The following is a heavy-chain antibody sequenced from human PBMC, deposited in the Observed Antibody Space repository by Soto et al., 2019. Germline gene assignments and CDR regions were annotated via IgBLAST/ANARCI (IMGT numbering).Heavy chain of an antibody. CDR3: ARGGGGYAVNWFDP. D-gene: IGHD5-12*01. J-gene: IGHJ5*02. CDR2: IYYSGST. Sequence: SETLSLTCTVSGGSISSYYWSWIRQPPGKGLEWIGYIYYSGSTNYNPSLKSRVTISVDTSKNQFSLKLSSVTAADTAVYYCARGGGGYAVNWFDPWGQGTLVTVSS. CDR1: GGSISSYY. V-gene: IGHV4-59*01.